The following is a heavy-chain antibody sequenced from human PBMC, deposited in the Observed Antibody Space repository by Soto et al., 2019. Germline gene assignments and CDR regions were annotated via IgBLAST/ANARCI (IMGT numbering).Heavy chain of an antibody. V-gene: IGHV3-23*01. CDR1: GFTFINTG. Sequence: GGSLRLSCAGSGFTFINTGMSWVRQAPGQGLEWVSAITGNGDTTYYADSVKGRFTISRDNSKSTLYLQMNSLRAEDTAVYYCAKIDGYFGYWGQGTLVTVSS. D-gene: IGHD3-22*01. J-gene: IGHJ4*02. CDR2: ITGNGDTT. CDR3: AKIDGYFGY.